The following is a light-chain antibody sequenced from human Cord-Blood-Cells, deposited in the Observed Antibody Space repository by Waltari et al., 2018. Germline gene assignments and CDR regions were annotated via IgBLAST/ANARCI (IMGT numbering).Light chain of an antibody. V-gene: IGLV2-14*01. CDR2: DVS. CDR1: SSDVGGYNY. CDR3: SSYTSSSTLVV. Sequence: QSALTQPASVSGSPGQSITISCTGTSSDVGGYNYVSWYQQHPGKAPKLMIYDVSNRPSGGANRCSGSKSGNTTSLTISGLPAEDEADYYCSSYTSSSTLVVFGGGTKLTVL. J-gene: IGLJ2*01.